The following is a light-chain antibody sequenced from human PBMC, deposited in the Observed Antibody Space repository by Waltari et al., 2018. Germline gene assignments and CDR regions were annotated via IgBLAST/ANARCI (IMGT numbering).Light chain of an antibody. V-gene: IGKV1-8*01. Sequence: AIRMTQSPSSFSASTGDRVTITCRASQGISSYLAWYQQKPGKAPKLLIYAASTLQSGVPSSFSGSGSGTDFTLTISCLQSEDFATYYCQQYYSYSPDTFGPGTKVDIK. J-gene: IGKJ3*01. CDR2: AAS. CDR1: QGISSY. CDR3: QQYYSYSPDT.